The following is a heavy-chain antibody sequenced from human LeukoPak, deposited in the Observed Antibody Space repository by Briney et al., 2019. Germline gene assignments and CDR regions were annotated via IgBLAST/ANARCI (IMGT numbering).Heavy chain of an antibody. CDR2: IYYSGST. J-gene: IGHJ4*02. CDR3: ARLLIHWGFPGYFDY. CDR1: GASISSGDYY. Sequence: PSETLSLTCTVSGASISSGDYYWTWIRQPPGKGLEWIGYIYYSGSTYYNPSLKSRVTISADTSKNQFSLNLYSVTAADTAVYYCARLLIHWGFPGYFDYWGQGTLVTVSS. D-gene: IGHD7-27*01. V-gene: IGHV4-30-4*08.